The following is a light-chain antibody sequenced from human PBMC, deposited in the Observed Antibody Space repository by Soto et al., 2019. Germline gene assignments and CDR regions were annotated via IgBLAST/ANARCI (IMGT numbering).Light chain of an antibody. CDR2: EES. Sequence: VLTQSPATLSVSPGDSATLSCRASQSISSYLVWYQQKRGQAPRLLIYEESNRATGIPARLSGSGSGTDLNLTISSLEPEDFAVYYCQKRSNWPLTCGGGTKVDIK. CDR3: QKRSNWPLT. V-gene: IGKV3-11*01. J-gene: IGKJ4*01. CDR1: QSISSY.